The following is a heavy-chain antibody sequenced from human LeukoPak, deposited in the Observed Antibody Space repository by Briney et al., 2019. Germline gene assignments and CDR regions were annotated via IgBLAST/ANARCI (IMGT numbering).Heavy chain of an antibody. CDR3: ARSGFYGDHHFDY. V-gene: IGHV4-59*01. CDR2: IYYSGST. CDR1: GGSISSYY. D-gene: IGHD4-17*01. Sequence: SETLSLTCSVSGGSISSYYWSWLRQPPGKGLEWIGYIYYSGSTNYNTSLKSRVTISVDTSKNQFSLKLSSVTAADTAVYYCARSGFYGDHHFDYWGQGTLVTVSS. J-gene: IGHJ4*02.